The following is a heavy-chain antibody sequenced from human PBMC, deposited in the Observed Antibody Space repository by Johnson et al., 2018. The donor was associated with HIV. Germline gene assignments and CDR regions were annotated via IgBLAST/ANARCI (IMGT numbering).Heavy chain of an antibody. CDR3: AREKTTPDAFDI. D-gene: IGHD4-11*01. Sequence: VQLVESGGGLVQPGGSLRLSCAASGFTVSSNYMSWVRQAPGKGLEWVSVIYSGGSTYYADSVKGRFTISRDNSKNTLYLQMNSLGAEDTAVYYCAREKTTPDAFDIWGQGTMVTVSS. V-gene: IGHV3-66*01. CDR1: GFTVSSNY. CDR2: IYSGGST. J-gene: IGHJ3*02.